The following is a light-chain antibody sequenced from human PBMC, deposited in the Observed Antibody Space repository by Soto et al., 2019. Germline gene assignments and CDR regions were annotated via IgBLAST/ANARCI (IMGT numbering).Light chain of an antibody. CDR3: QQFNNYPWT. CDR1: QSISSW. V-gene: IGKV1-5*03. CDR2: KAY. J-gene: IGKJ1*01. Sequence: DIQMTQSPSTLSASVGDRVTITCRASQSISSWLAWYKQKPGKAPKLLIYKAYSLESGVPSRFSGSGSGKEFTLTISSLQPDDFATYYCQQFNNYPWTFSQGTKVDIK.